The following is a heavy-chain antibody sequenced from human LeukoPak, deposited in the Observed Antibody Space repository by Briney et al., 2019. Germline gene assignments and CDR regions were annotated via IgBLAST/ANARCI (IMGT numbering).Heavy chain of an antibody. CDR3: AREAIRFPGGNWFDP. D-gene: IGHD2-2*02. Sequence: ASETLSLTCAVYGGSFSGYYWSWIRQPPGKGLEWIGEINHSGSTNYNPSLKSRVTISVDTSKHQFSLKLSSVTAADTAVYYCAREAIRFPGGNWFDPWGQGTLVTVSS. CDR1: GGSFSGYY. V-gene: IGHV4-34*01. J-gene: IGHJ5*02. CDR2: INHSGST.